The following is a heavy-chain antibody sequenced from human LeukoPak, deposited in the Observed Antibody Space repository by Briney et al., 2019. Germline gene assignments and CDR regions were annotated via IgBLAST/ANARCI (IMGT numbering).Heavy chain of an antibody. V-gene: IGHV3-23*01. Sequence: GGSLRLSCAASGFTFSSYGMSWVRQAPGKGLEWVSAISGSGGSTYYEDSVKGRFTISRDNSKNTLYLQMNSLRAEDTAVYYCAKENLWFGELLSSSNSHLDYWGQGTLVTVSS. D-gene: IGHD3-10*01. CDR1: GFTFSSYG. CDR2: ISGSGGST. CDR3: AKENLWFGELLSSSNSHLDY. J-gene: IGHJ4*02.